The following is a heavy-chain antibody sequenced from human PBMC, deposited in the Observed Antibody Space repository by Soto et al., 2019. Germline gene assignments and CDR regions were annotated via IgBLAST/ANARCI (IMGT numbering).Heavy chain of an antibody. CDR2: VYTSGNT. Sequence: QVQLQASGPGLVKPSETLSLTCTVSGDSFSGYYWSWIRQPAGKGLEWIGRVYTSGNTDYNPSLKSRVTVSVDTSKKQFYLKMRSVTAADTAVYYCAREAIETVGDGYWCDPWGQGTLVTVSS. CDR3: AREAIETVGDGYWCDP. CDR1: GDSFSGYY. D-gene: IGHD2-21*02. J-gene: IGHJ5*02. V-gene: IGHV4-4*07.